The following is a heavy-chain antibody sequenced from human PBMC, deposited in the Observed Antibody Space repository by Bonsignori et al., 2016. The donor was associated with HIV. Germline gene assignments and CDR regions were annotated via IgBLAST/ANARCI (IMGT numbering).Heavy chain of an antibody. CDR1: GGTFSSYA. J-gene: IGHJ4*02. CDR2: IIPILGIA. Sequence: SVKVSCKASGGTFSSYAISWVRQAPGQGLEWMGGIIPILGIANYAQKFQGRVTITADESTSTAYMELSSLRSEDTAVYYCASTVDYYDSSGYWYYFDYWGPGNPGHRLL. CDR3: ASTVDYYDSSGYWYYFDY. V-gene: IGHV1-69*10. D-gene: IGHD3-22*01.